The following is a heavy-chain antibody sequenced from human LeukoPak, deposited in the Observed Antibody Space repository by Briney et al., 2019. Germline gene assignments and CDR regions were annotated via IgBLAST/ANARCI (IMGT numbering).Heavy chain of an antibody. J-gene: IGHJ6*04. CDR1: GFTFSNYA. CDR2: ISDSGDDT. Sequence: GGSLRLSCAGSGFTFSNYAMSWVRQAPGKGLEWVSAISDSGDDTYYADSVKGRFTISRDNSKNTLYLQMNILRAEDTAVFYCAKIEVTMVRGFISYYYYGMDVWGKGTTVTVSS. D-gene: IGHD3-10*01. CDR3: AKIEVTMVRGFISYYYYGMDV. V-gene: IGHV3-23*01.